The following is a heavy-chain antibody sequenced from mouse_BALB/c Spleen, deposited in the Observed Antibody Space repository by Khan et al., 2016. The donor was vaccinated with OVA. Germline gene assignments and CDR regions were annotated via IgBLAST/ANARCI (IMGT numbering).Heavy chain of an antibody. D-gene: IGHD4-1*01. Sequence: VQLKESGPGLVKPSQSLSLTCTVTGYSITSDYAWNWLRQFPGNKLEWMGYISYSGSTTYNPSLTSRIYITRDTSKDQFFLQLKSVTCEDTATYYCASELGRYYAMDYWGQGTSVTVSS. CDR3: ASELGRYYAMDY. CDR1: GYSITSDYA. CDR2: ISYSGST. J-gene: IGHJ4*01. V-gene: IGHV3-2*02.